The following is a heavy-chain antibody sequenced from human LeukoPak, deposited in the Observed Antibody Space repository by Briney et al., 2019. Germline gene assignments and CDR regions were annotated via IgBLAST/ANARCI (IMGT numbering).Heavy chain of an antibody. CDR1: GYSISRGYY. J-gene: IGHJ4*02. CDR2: IYHSGYT. V-gene: IGHV4-38-2*02. Sequence: PSETLSLTCNVSGYSISRGYYWAWIRQAPGKGLEWIGIIYHSGYTHNNPSLKGRVTISVDTSKNDISLKLSSVAAADTAIYYCARDMNPTHYFDYWGQGTLVTVSS. D-gene: IGHD3-16*01. CDR3: ARDMNPTHYFDY.